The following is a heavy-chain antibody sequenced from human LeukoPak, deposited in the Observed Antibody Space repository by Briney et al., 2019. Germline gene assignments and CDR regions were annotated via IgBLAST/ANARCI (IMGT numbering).Heavy chain of an antibody. D-gene: IGHD1-14*01. CDR3: ATETNGRHYDY. CDR1: GFTFDEYG. CDR2: IGPTGSDR. Sequence: GGSLRLSCAASGFTFDEYGMSWVRQAPGKGLEWVASIGPTGSDRYHADSIKGRFTISRDNANNFLYLQMNSLRAEDTAVYYCATETNGRHYDYWGQGTLLTVSS. V-gene: IGHV3-21*06. J-gene: IGHJ4*02.